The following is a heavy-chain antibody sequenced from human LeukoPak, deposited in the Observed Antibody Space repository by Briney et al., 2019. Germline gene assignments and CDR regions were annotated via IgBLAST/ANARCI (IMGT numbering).Heavy chain of an antibody. V-gene: IGHV1-18*01. CDR3: ARDRSPRHYYDTSDYHGAAHY. CDR2: ISGYNGYT. Sequence: GASVKVSCKASGYTFTSYGINWVRQAPGQGLEWMGWISGYNGYTNYAQKFQGRVTMTTDTSTNTAYMELRNLRSDDTAVYYCARDRSPRHYYDTSDYHGAAHYWGQGTLVTVSS. J-gene: IGHJ4*02. D-gene: IGHD3-22*01. CDR1: GYTFTSYG.